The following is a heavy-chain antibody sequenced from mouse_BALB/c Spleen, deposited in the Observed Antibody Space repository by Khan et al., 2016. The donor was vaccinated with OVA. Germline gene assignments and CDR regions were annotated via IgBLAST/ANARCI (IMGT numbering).Heavy chain of an antibody. V-gene: IGHV1-4*01. Sequence: VQLVESGAELARPGASVKMSCKASGYTFTSYTIHWIKMRPGQGLEWIGYINPSNGYINYNQKFKDKATLTADNSSTTAYMQLTSLTSDDAEVYNGERGGAYYRNDDWFAYWGLGTLVTVSA. J-gene: IGHJ3*01. CDR3: ERGGAYYRNDDWFAY. D-gene: IGHD2-14*01. CDR2: INPSNGYI. CDR1: GYTFTSYT.